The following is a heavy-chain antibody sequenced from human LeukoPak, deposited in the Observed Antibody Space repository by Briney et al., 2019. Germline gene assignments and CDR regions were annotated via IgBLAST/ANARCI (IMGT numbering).Heavy chain of an antibody. CDR1: GYTLTELS. Sequence: ASVKVSCKVSGYTLTELSMHWVRQAPGKGLEWMGGFDPEDGETIYAQKFQGRVTMTEDTSTDTAYMELSSLRSEDTAVYYCATDFYYYDSSGYHHYFDYWGQGTLVTVSS. V-gene: IGHV1-24*01. D-gene: IGHD3-22*01. CDR2: FDPEDGET. J-gene: IGHJ4*02. CDR3: ATDFYYYDSSGYHHYFDY.